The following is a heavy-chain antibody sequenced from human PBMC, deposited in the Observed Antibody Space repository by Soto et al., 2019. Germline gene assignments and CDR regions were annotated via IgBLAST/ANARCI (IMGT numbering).Heavy chain of an antibody. J-gene: IGHJ4*02. V-gene: IGHV4-4*02. D-gene: IGHD1-26*01. Sequence: QVQLQESGPGLVKPSGTLSLTCAVSGGSIGSNNWWSWVRQPPGKGLEWIGEIFHSGSTYYNPSLKTRVTISVDKSKNQFSLKLSSVTAAATAVYYCARVYTGSYSDYWGQGTLVTVSS. CDR2: IFHSGST. CDR1: GGSIGSNNW. CDR3: ARVYTGSYSDY.